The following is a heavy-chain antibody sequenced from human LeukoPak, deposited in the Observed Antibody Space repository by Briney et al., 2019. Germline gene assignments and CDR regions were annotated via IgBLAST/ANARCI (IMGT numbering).Heavy chain of an antibody. CDR2: IYHSGST. V-gene: IGHV4-30-2*01. CDR3: ARVFVKDYRPYYYMDV. J-gene: IGHJ6*03. CDR1: GGSISSGGYY. D-gene: IGHD4-11*01. Sequence: PSETLSLTCTVSGGSISSGGYYWSWIRQPPGKGLEWIGYIYHSGSTYYNPSLKSRVTISVDRSKNQFSLKLSSVTAADTAVYYCARVFVKDYRPYYYMDVWGKGTTVTVSS.